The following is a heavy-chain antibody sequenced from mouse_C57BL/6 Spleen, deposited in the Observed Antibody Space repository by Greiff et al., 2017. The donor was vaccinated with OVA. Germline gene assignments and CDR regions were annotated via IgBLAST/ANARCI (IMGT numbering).Heavy chain of an antibody. J-gene: IGHJ3*01. CDR3: ARHSSGYGTY. CDR2: ISSGSSTI. V-gene: IGHV5-17*01. CDR1: GFTFSDYG. Sequence: EVKLVESGGGLVKPGGSLKLSCAASGFTFSDYGMHWVRQAPGKGLEWVAYISSGSSTIYYADTVKGRFTISRDNAKNTLFLQMTSLRSEDTAMYYCARHSSGYGTYWGQGTLVTVSA. D-gene: IGHD3-2*02.